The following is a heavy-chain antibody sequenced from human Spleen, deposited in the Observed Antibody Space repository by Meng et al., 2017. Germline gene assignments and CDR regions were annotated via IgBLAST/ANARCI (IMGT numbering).Heavy chain of an antibody. D-gene: IGHD6-13*01. V-gene: IGHV1-2*02. CDR1: GDTFTDYY. CDR2: INPNSGGT. J-gene: IGHJ6*02. CDR3: ARDPAAAGPQNGMDV. Sequence: ASVKVSCKASGDTFTDYYIHWVRQAPGQGLEWMGWINPNSGGTNYAQKFQGRVTMTRDTSISTAYMELSRLRSDDTAVYYCARDPAAAGPQNGMDVWGQGTTVTVSS.